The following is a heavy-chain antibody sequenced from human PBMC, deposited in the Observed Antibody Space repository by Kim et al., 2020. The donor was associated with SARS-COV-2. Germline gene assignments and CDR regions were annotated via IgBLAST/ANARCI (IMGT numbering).Heavy chain of an antibody. D-gene: IGHD5-12*01. CDR2: ISGDGGST. V-gene: IGHV3-43*02. CDR1: GFTFDDYA. J-gene: IGHJ4*02. Sequence: GGSLRLSCAASGFTFDDYAMHWVRQAPGKGLEWVSLISGDGGSTYYADSVKGRFTISRDNSKNSLYLQMNSLRTEDTALYYCAKGAPRYGGSGYGGVLYYWGQGTLVTVSS. CDR3: AKGAPRYGGSGYGGVLYY.